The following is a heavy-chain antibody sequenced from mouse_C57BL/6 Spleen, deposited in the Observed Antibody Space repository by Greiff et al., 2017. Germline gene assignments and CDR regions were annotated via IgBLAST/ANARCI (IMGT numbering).Heavy chain of an antibody. CDR1: GFSLTSYG. Sequence: VQLQQSGPGLVQPSQCLSITCTASGFSLTSYGVHWVRQPPGQGLEWLGVIWSGGSTDYNAAFISRLSISKDNSKSQVFFKMNRLQADDTAIYYCAKGTYGNYEAMDYWGQGTSVTVSS. D-gene: IGHD2-1*01. CDR2: IWSGGST. CDR3: AKGTYGNYEAMDY. J-gene: IGHJ4*01. V-gene: IGHV2-4*01.